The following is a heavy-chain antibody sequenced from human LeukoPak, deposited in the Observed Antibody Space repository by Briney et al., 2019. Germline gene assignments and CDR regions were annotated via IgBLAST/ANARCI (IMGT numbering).Heavy chain of an antibody. CDR3: ARAKSGVVDY. J-gene: IGHJ4*02. V-gene: IGHV3-74*01. CDR1: GFTFSPYW. D-gene: IGHD3-3*01. CDR2: INGDGSST. Sequence: GGSLRLSCAASGFTFSPYWMHWVRQAPGKGLVWVSRINGDGSSTSYADSVKGRVTISRDNAKNTLYLQMNSLRAEDTAVFYCARAKSGVVDYWGQGTLVTVSS.